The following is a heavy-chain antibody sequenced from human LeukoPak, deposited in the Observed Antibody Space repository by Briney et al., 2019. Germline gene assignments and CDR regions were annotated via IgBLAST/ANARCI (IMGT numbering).Heavy chain of an antibody. CDR3: AREGGYNTPNAFDI. CDR2: ISSSGRTT. D-gene: IGHD3-22*01. J-gene: IGHJ3*02. Sequence: HSGGSLRLSCTASGFSFSTYSMNWVRQAPGKGMEWVSYISSSGRTTVYADSVKGRFTISRDNTKNSLSLQMNSLRAEDTAVYYCAREGGYNTPNAFDIWGQGTMVTVSS. V-gene: IGHV3-48*04. CDR1: GFSFSTYS.